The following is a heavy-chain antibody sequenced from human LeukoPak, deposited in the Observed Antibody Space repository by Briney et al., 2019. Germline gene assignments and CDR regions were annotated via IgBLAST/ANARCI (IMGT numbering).Heavy chain of an antibody. Sequence: ETLSLTCTVSGGSISSSSYYWGWIRQAPGKGLEWIGSFEYGGSTYYNPSLKSRVTISVDTSKNQFSLKLSSVTAADTAVYDCARESSRDCRTTSCYEVFDPWGQGTLVTVSS. CDR2: FEYGGST. CDR3: ARESSRDCRTTSCYEVFDP. V-gene: IGHV4-39*07. D-gene: IGHD2-2*01. J-gene: IGHJ5*02. CDR1: GGSISSSSYY.